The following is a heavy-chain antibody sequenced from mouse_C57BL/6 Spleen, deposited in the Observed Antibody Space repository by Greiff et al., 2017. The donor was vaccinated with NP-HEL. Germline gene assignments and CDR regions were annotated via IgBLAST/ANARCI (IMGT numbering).Heavy chain of an antibody. D-gene: IGHD1-1*01. CDR2: INPNNGGT. Sequence: EVKLQQSGPELVKPGASVKMSCKASGYTFTDYNMHWVKQSHGKSLEWIGYINPNNGGTSYNQKFKGKATLTVNKSSSTAYMELRSLTSEDSAVYYCARAPYYYGSNWYFDVWGTGTTVTVSS. CDR1: GYTFTDYN. V-gene: IGHV1-22*01. J-gene: IGHJ1*03. CDR3: ARAPYYYGSNWYFDV.